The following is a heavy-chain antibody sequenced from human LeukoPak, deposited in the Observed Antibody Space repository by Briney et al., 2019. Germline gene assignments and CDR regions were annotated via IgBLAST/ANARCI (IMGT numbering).Heavy chain of an antibody. CDR2: ISSSGSTI. V-gene: IGHV3-48*03. CDR1: GFSFSSYE. J-gene: IGHJ4*02. CDR3: ASGYRSGADY. Sequence: PGGSLRLSCAVSGFSFSSYEMNWVRQAPGKGLEWVSYISSSGSTIYYADPLKGRFTISRDNAKNSLYLQMNSLRTEDTAVYYCASGYRSGADYWGQGTLVTVSS. D-gene: IGHD5-18*01.